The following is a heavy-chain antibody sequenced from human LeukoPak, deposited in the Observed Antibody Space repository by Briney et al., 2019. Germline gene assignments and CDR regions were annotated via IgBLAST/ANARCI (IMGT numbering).Heavy chain of an antibody. CDR1: GFTFSNLA. D-gene: IGHD3-3*01. Sequence: PGGSLRLSCSAFGFTFSNLAMHWVRQAPGKGLEYVSAISRNGDSTFYADSVKGRFTISRDNAKNTLYLQMNSLRAEDTAVYYCARGMSVLRFLEWPQPEGYYYGMDVWGQGTTVTVSS. J-gene: IGHJ6*02. CDR2: ISRNGDST. CDR3: ARGMSVLRFLEWPQPEGYYYGMDV. V-gene: IGHV3-64*04.